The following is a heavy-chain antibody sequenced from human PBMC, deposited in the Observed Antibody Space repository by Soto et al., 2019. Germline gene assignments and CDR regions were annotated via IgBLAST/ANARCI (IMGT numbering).Heavy chain of an antibody. V-gene: IGHV3-30*18. CDR1: GFTFSSYG. Sequence: QVQLVESGGGVVQPGRSLRLSCAASGFTFSSYGMHWVRQAPGKGREWVAVISYDGSNKYYADSVKGRFTISRDNSKNTLYLQMNSLRAEDTAVYYCAKFHDYGDYGMSYWGQGTLVTVSS. CDR3: AKFHDYGDYGMSY. CDR2: ISYDGSNK. J-gene: IGHJ4*02. D-gene: IGHD4-17*01.